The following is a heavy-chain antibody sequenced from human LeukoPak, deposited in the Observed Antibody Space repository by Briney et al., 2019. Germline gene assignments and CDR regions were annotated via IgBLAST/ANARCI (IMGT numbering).Heavy chain of an antibody. V-gene: IGHV3-21*01. D-gene: IGHD6-19*01. J-gene: IGHJ4*02. CDR2: ISSSSSYI. CDR1: GFTFSSYS. Sequence: GGSLRLSCAASGFTFSSYSMNWVRQAPGKGLEWVSSISSSSSYIYYADSVKGRFTISRDNAKNSLYLQMNSLRAEDTAVYYCARVPYSSGWSDYWGQGTLVTASS. CDR3: ARVPYSSGWSDY.